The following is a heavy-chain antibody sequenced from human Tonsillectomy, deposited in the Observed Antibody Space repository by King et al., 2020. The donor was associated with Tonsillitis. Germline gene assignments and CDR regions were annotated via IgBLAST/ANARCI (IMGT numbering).Heavy chain of an antibody. Sequence: VQLQESGPGLVKPSETLSLTCTVSGGSMNTYHWSWIRQPAGKALEWIGRIYISGSTNYNPSLKSRVTMSQDTSKNQFSLKLSSVTAADTAVYYCAKEEDYDFWSGYGAFDIWGQGTMVTVSS. CDR2: IYISGST. CDR1: GGSMNTYH. D-gene: IGHD3-3*01. V-gene: IGHV4-4*07. CDR3: AKEEDYDFWSGYGAFDI. J-gene: IGHJ3*02.